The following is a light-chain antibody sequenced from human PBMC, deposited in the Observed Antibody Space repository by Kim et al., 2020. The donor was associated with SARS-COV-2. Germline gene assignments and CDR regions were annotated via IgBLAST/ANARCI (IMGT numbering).Light chain of an antibody. CDR3: NSRDSSGNHLV. J-gene: IGLJ3*02. CDR2: GKN. CDR1: SLRSYY. Sequence: ALGQTVRIKCQGDSLRSYYARWYQQKPGQGPVLVIYGKNDRRSGIPDRFSGSSSGNTAPLTITGAQAADEADYYCNSRDSSGNHLVFGGGTQLTVL. V-gene: IGLV3-19*01.